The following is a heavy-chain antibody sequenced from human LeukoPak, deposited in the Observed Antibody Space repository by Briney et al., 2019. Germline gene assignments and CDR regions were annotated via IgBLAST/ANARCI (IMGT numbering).Heavy chain of an antibody. Sequence: GGSLRLSCAASGFTFSSYGMHWVRQAPGKGLEWVAVISYDGSNKYYADSVKGRFTISRDNSKNTLYLQMNSLRAEDTAVYYCAKDQFGGRSGSSVSDAFDIWGQGTMVTVSS. CDR3: AKDQFGGRSGSSVSDAFDI. CDR1: GFTFSSYG. J-gene: IGHJ3*02. CDR2: ISYDGSNK. V-gene: IGHV3-30*18. D-gene: IGHD3-10*01.